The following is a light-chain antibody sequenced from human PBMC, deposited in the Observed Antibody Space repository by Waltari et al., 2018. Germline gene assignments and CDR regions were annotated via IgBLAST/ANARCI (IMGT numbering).Light chain of an antibody. Sequence: QSALTQPRSVSGSPGQSVTISCTGTSRDVGGYNYVSWYQQHPGKAPKLMIYDVSKRPSGVPDRFSGSKSGNTASLTISGLQAEDEADYCCCSYAGSSWVFGGGTKLTVL. V-gene: IGLV2-11*01. CDR3: CSYAGSSWV. CDR2: DVS. CDR1: SRDVGGYNY. J-gene: IGLJ3*02.